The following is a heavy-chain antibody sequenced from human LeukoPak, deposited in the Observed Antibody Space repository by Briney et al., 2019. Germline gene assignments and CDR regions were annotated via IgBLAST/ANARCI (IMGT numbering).Heavy chain of an antibody. CDR1: GFTFSSYA. J-gene: IGHJ4*02. V-gene: IGHV3-23*01. Sequence: PGGSLRLSCAASGFTFSSYAMSWVRQAPGKGLEWVSAISGSGGSTYYADSVKGRFTISRDNSKNTLYLQMNSLRAEDTAVYYCAREYYDYVWGSYRRKYYFDYWGQGTLVTVSS. D-gene: IGHD3-16*02. CDR3: AREYYDYVWGSYRRKYYFDY. CDR2: ISGSGGST.